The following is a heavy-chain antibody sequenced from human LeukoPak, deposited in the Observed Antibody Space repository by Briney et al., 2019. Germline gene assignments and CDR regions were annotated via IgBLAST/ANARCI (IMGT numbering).Heavy chain of an antibody. D-gene: IGHD3-16*01. J-gene: IGHJ4*02. CDR2: IKPDGSEK. V-gene: IGHV3-7*01. CDR3: ARAPAFGTVDY. CDR1: GFTFSSHW. Sequence: GGSLRLSCTASGFTFSSHWMSWVRQAPGKGLEWVANIKPDGSEKYPVDSVKGRFTVTRDNAKNSLYLQMNRLRDEDSAVYYCARAPAFGTVDYWGQGTLVTVSS.